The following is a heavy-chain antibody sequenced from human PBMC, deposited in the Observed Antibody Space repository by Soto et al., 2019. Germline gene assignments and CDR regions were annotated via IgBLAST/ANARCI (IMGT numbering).Heavy chain of an antibody. CDR1: GGSFSGYY. Sequence: QVQLQQRGPGLLKPSETLSLTCAVYGGSFSGYYWTWVRQPPGTGLEWIGEIIHSGSTNNNPSLKSRVTVSVDTSKNQFSLKLTSVTAADTAVYYCARDKITGLFDYWGQGTLVTVSS. D-gene: IGHD2-8*02. CDR2: IIHSGST. J-gene: IGHJ4*02. V-gene: IGHV4-34*12. CDR3: ARDKITGLFDY.